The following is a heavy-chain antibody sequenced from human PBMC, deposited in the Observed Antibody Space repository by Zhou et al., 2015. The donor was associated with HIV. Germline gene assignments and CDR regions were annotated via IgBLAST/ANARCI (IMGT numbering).Heavy chain of an antibody. CDR2: VSGSGVST. D-gene: IGHD5-18*01. Sequence: EVQLLESGGGLVQPGGSLRLSCAASGFTFSSYAMSWVRQAPAKGLEWVSAVSGSGVSTYYADSVKGRFTISRDNSKNTLYLQMKSLRAEDTAVYYCSKGRGYSYAYAAADGFDIWGQGTMVTVSS. CDR1: GFTFSSYA. J-gene: IGHJ3*02. CDR3: SKGRGYSYAYAAADGFDI. V-gene: IGHV3-23*01.